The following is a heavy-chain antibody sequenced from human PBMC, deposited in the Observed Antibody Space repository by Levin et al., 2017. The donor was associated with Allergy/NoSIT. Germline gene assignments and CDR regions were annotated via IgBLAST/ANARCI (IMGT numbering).Heavy chain of an antibody. CDR3: ARVGHALEGSLGYCSGGSCYLDY. D-gene: IGHD2-15*01. J-gene: IGHJ4*02. CDR2: IIPIFGTA. V-gene: IGHV1-69*01. Sequence: PGESLKISCKASGGTFSSYAISWVRQAPGQGLEWMGGIIPIFGTANYAQKFQGRVTITADESTSTAYMELSSLRSEDTAVYYCARVGHALEGSLGYCSGGSCYLDYWGQGTLVTVSS. CDR1: GGTFSSYA.